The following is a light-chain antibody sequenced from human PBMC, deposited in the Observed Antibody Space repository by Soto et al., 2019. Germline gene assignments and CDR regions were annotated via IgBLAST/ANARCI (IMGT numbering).Light chain of an antibody. Sequence: DIQMTQSPSTLSASVGDRVTNTCRASQSVNSRLAWYQQKPGKAPKLLIFKASSLESGVPSRFSGSGSGTEFTLTINSLQPDDFATFYCQQYNTYPWTFGQGTKVEIK. J-gene: IGKJ1*01. CDR3: QQYNTYPWT. CDR1: QSVNSR. V-gene: IGKV1-5*03. CDR2: KAS.